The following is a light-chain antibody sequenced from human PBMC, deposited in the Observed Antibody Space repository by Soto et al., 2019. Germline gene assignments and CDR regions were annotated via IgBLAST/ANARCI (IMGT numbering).Light chain of an antibody. V-gene: IGKV1-39*01. Sequence: DIQMTQSPYSLLASEEDRVTITCRASQSISNYLNWYQQKPGQAPKLLIYATSNLQRGVPSRFSGSGSGTDFTLTISSLQPEDFATHYCEQSYSTPPYTFGQGTNLEIK. CDR2: ATS. CDR3: EQSYSTPPYT. CDR1: QSISNY. J-gene: IGKJ2*01.